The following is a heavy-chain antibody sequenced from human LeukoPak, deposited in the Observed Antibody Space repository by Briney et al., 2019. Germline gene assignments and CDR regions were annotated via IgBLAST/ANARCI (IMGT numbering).Heavy chain of an antibody. D-gene: IGHD6-19*01. CDR3: ARDLTVAGRVSEYFQH. CDR1: GYTFTGYY. CDR2: INPNSGGT. Sequence: ASVKVSCTASGYTFTGYYMHWVRQAPGQGLEWMGWINPNSGGTNYAQKFQGRVTMTRDTSISTAYMELSRLRSDDTAVYYCARDLTVAGRVSEYFQHWGQGALVTVSP. J-gene: IGHJ1*01. V-gene: IGHV1-2*02.